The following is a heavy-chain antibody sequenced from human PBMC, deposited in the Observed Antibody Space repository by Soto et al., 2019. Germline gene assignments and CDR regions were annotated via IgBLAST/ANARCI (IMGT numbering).Heavy chain of an antibody. J-gene: IGHJ3*02. Sequence: GGTLRLSCVPSGYNVNKYAVSWVRQAPGKRLEWVSAISSGGDNTHYADPVTGRFTITRDNSKNMLYLEMNSLPVEDTALYYCVRRAQYLHGTRFHAFDIWGQGTRVTVSS. CDR3: VRRAQYLHGTRFHAFDI. CDR1: GYNVNKYA. CDR2: ISSGGDNT. V-gene: IGHV3-23*01. D-gene: IGHD4-4*01.